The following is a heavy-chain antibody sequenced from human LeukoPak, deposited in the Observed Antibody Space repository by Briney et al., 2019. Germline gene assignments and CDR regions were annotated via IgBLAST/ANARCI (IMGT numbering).Heavy chain of an antibody. Sequence: SETLSLTCTVYGGSFSGYYWSWIRQPPGKGLEWIGEINHSGSTNYNPSLKSRVTISVDTSKNQFSLKLSSVTAADTAVYYCARHGRARGSGYYYSFDYWGQGTLVTVSS. CDR3: ARHGRARGSGYYYSFDY. J-gene: IGHJ4*02. CDR1: GGSFSGYY. V-gene: IGHV4-34*01. CDR2: INHSGST. D-gene: IGHD3-22*01.